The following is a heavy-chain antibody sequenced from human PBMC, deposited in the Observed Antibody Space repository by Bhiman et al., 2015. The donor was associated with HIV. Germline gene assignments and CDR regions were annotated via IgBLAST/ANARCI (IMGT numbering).Heavy chain of an antibody. CDR2: IYSGGSS. J-gene: IGHJ3*02. Sequence: EVQVVESGGGLVQPGGSLRLSCAASGFTVSSNYMSWVRQAPGKGLEWVSIIYSGGSSYYADSVKGRFTISRDNSKNTLYLQMTSLRAEDTAVYYCARDRGGMGYAFDIWGQGTMVTVSS. D-gene: IGHD3-16*01. CDR1: GFTVSSNY. V-gene: IGHV3-66*02. CDR3: ARDRGGMGYAFDI.